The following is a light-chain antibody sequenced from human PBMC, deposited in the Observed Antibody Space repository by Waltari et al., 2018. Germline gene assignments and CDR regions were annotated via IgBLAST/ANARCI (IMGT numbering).Light chain of an antibody. J-gene: IGKJ1*01. CDR2: LGS. CDR1: QSLLHRNGYNY. Sequence: DIVMTQSPLSLSVTPGEPASISCSSSQSLLHRNGYNYLVWYLQKPGQSPQLLVYLGSNRASGVPDRFSGSGSGTDFTLKISRVEADDVGVYYCMQSLHTPLTFGQGTKVEI. CDR3: MQSLHTPLT. V-gene: IGKV2-28*01.